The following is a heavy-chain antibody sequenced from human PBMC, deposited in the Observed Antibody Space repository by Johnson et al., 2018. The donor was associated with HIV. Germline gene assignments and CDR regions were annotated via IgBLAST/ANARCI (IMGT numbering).Heavy chain of an antibody. V-gene: IGHV3-20*04. CDR1: GFTFHDYA. Sequence: VQLVESGGGVVRPGGSLRLSCAASGFTFHDYAMSWVRQAPGKGLEWVSGINWNGAITGYAGSVKGRFIISRNNAKNSLYLQMNTLRAEDTALYYCARVILDYGGNPRSNAFDIWGQGTMVTVSS. D-gene: IGHD4-23*01. CDR2: INWNGAIT. J-gene: IGHJ3*02. CDR3: ARVILDYGGNPRSNAFDI.